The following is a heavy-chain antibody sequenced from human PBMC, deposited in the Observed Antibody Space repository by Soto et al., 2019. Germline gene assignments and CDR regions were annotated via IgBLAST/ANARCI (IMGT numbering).Heavy chain of an antibody. V-gene: IGHV1-46*01. CDR1: GYTFTSYA. Sequence: ASVKVSCKASGYTFTSYAMHWVRQAPGQGLEWMGIINPSGGSTSYAQKFQGRVTMTRDTSTSTVYMELSSLRSEDTAVYYCARVEVVPAAISRYYYYGMDVWGQGTTVTVSS. J-gene: IGHJ6*02. CDR3: ARVEVVPAAISRYYYYGMDV. CDR2: INPSGGST. D-gene: IGHD2-2*01.